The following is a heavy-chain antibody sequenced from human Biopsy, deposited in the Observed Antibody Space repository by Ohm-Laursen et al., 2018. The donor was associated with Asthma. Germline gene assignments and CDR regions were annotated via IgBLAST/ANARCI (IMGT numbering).Heavy chain of an antibody. Sequence: GASVKASCNASGVALSGYTFEWVRQARGLGLEWIAWIVFASGATNYAQNFQDRLTVTRDMSAGSVSMELRGLSSTDTAVYYCAAGRTSLQGESLIWGQGTLVSVSS. D-gene: IGHD2/OR15-2a*01. CDR3: AAGRTSLQGESLI. V-gene: IGHV1-58*01. J-gene: IGHJ4*01. CDR2: IVFASGAT. CDR1: GVALSGYT.